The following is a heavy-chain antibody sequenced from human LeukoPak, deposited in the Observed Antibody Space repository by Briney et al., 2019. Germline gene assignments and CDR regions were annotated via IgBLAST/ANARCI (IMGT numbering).Heavy chain of an antibody. Sequence: GGSLRLSCAASGFTFSTYAMSWVRQAPGKGLEWVSAVSGSGTGGITYYADSVKGRFTISRDNSKNTLFLQMNSLRAEDTAVYYCAKGTALALGMIDYWGQGTLVTVSS. D-gene: IGHD5-18*01. CDR2: VSGSGTGGIT. CDR1: GFTFSTYA. V-gene: IGHV3-23*01. J-gene: IGHJ4*02. CDR3: AKGTALALGMIDY.